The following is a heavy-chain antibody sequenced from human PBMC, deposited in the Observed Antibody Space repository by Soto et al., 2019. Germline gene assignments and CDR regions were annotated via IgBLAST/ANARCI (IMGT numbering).Heavy chain of an antibody. D-gene: IGHD2-21*02. CDR1: GFRFSDSA. J-gene: IGHJ5*01. CDR3: ARPDRGSYCCGDCYLYSWFDS. Sequence: GGSLRLSCAASGFRFSDSAMHWVRQASGKGLEWVGRIRSKSNDYATRYAASVKGRFTISRDDSKNTAYLEMNNVKAEDAAVYYCARPDRGSYCCGDCYLYSWFDSWGQGTTVTVSS. CDR2: IRSKSNDYAT. V-gene: IGHV3-73*01.